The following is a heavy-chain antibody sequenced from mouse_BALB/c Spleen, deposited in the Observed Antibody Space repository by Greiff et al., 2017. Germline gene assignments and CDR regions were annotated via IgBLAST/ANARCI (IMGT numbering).Heavy chain of an antibody. J-gene: IGHJ2*01. Sequence: VKLVESGGGLVKPGGSLKLSCAASGFTFSDYYMYWVRQTPEKRLEWVATISDGGSYTYYPDSVKGRFTISRDNAKNNLYLQMSSLKSEDTAMYYCARGDYYGSSSPFDYWGQGTTLTVSS. D-gene: IGHD1-1*01. CDR2: ISDGGSYT. V-gene: IGHV5-4*02. CDR1: GFTFSDYY. CDR3: ARGDYYGSSSPFDY.